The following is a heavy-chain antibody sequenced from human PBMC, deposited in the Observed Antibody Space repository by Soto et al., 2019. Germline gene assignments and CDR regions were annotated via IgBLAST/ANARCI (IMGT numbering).Heavy chain of an antibody. CDR2: ISYDGSSQ. V-gene: IGHV3-30*18. Sequence: QVQLVESGGGDVQPGRSLRLSCAASGFTFSKYGMHWVRQVPGKGLEWVAAISYDGSSQHFADSVKGRFTISRDNSGNTLYRHMHSLTTEDTALYYCAKDRAWQSGRYYYGMDVWGQGTTVTVSS. CDR1: GFTFSKYG. J-gene: IGHJ6*02. D-gene: IGHD3-10*01. CDR3: AKDRAWQSGRYYYGMDV.